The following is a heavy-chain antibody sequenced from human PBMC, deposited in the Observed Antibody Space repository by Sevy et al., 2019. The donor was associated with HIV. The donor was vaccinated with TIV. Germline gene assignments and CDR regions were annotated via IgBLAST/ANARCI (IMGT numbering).Heavy chain of an antibody. CDR1: GDSFSNSNW. CDR2: VSYSGAA. CDR3: AREGTATSFDY. Sequence: SETLSLTCAVSGDSFSNSNWWSWVRQSPAPGKRLEWIGEVSYSGAANYNPSLRSRVTISLDKSKNQISLRLSSVTAADTAVYYYAREGTATSFDYWAQGILVTVSS. V-gene: IGHV4-4*02. D-gene: IGHD2-21*02. J-gene: IGHJ4*02.